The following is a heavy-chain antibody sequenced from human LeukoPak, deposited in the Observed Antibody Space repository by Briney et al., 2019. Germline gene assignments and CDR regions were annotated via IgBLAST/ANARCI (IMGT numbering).Heavy chain of an antibody. CDR2: IYTSGSI. D-gene: IGHD3-10*01. V-gene: IGHV4-4*07. J-gene: IGHJ4*02. CDR3: AGDHYYGSAFDY. Sequence: SETLSLTCTVSGGSISSYYWSWIRQPAGKGLEWIGRIYTSGSINYNPSLKSRVTMSVDTSKNQFSLKLSSVTAADTAVYYCAGDHYYGSAFDYWGQGTLVTVSS. CDR1: GGSISSYY.